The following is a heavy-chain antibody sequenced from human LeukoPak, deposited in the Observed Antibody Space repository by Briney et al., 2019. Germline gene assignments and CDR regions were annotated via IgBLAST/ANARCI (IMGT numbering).Heavy chain of an antibody. D-gene: IGHD2-15*01. V-gene: IGHV1-2*02. CDR1: GYTFTGYY. CDR2: INPNSGGT. Sequence: ASVKVSCKASGYTFTGYYMHWVRQAPGQGLEWMGWINPNSGGTNYAQKFQGRVTMTRDTSISTAYMELSGLRSDDTAVYYCALIEDRGGAFDIWGQGTMVTVSS. J-gene: IGHJ3*02. CDR3: ALIEDRGGAFDI.